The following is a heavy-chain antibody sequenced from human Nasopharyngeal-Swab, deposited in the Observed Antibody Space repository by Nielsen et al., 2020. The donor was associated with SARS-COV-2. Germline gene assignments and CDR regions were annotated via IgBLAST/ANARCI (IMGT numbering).Heavy chain of an antibody. CDR1: GFSFDDFA. D-gene: IGHD6-13*01. V-gene: IGHV3-9*01. CDR2: LSWDIGSI. J-gene: IGHJ6*02. CDR3: ARDMGSSWYYYFGMDV. Sequence: GGSLRLSCVASGFSFDDFAMHWDRQVPGKGLEWVSGLSWDIGSIGYADSVKDRFTISRDNAKKSLYLQMNSLRPEDTALYYCARDMGSSWYYYFGMDVWGQGTTVTVSS.